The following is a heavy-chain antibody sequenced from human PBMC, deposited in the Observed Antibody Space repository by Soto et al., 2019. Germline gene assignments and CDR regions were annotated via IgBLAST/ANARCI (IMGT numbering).Heavy chain of an antibody. J-gene: IGHJ4*02. D-gene: IGHD5-18*01. Sequence: GGSLRLSCAASGFTFSSYGMHWVRQAPGKGLEWVAVISYDGSNKYYADSVKDRFTISRDNSKNTLYLQMNSLRAEDTAVYYCAKEKGGIQLWYDYWGQGTLVTVSS. CDR3: AKEKGGIQLWYDY. CDR2: ISYDGSNK. CDR1: GFTFSSYG. V-gene: IGHV3-30*18.